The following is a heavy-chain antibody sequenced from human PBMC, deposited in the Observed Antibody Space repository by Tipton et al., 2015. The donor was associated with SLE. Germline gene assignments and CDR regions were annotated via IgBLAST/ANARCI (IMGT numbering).Heavy chain of an antibody. D-gene: IGHD4-11*01. V-gene: IGHV4-34*01. J-gene: IGHJ4*02. CDR1: GGSISSYY. CDR2: INHSGST. Sequence: TLSLTCTVSGGSISSYYWSWIRQPPGKGLEWIGEINHSGSTNYNPSLKSRVTISVDTSKNQFSLKLSSVTAADTAVYYCAGITVTTFDYWGQGTLVTVSS. CDR3: AGITVTTFDY.